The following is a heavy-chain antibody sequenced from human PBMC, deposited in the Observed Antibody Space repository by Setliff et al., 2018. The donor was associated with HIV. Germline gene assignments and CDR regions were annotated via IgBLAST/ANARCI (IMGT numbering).Heavy chain of an antibody. CDR1: GDSISSGAHY. D-gene: IGHD2-21*01. CDR3: ARETYYYYMDV. CDR2: IYYSGTT. V-gene: IGHV4-31*03. J-gene: IGHJ6*03. Sequence: TLSLTCTVSGDSISSGAHYWSWIRHHPGKGLEWIGYIYYSGTTYYNPSLKSRFVISRDTSKNEFSLKVYSVTAADTAMYYCARETYYYYMDVWGKGTTVTVSS.